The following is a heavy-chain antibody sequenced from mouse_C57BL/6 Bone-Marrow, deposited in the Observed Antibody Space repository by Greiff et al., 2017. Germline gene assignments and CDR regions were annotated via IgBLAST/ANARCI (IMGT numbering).Heavy chain of an antibody. CDR3: ARLAPYDAMDY. CDR2: INPSSGYT. Sequence: VQLQQSGAELARPGASVKMSCKASGYTFTSYTMHWVNQRPGQGLEWIGYINPSSGYTKYNQKFKDKATLTADKSSSTAYMQRSIRTSEVSAVYYGARLAPYDAMDYWGQGTSVTVAS. V-gene: IGHV1-4*01. J-gene: IGHJ4*01. CDR1: GYTFTSYT.